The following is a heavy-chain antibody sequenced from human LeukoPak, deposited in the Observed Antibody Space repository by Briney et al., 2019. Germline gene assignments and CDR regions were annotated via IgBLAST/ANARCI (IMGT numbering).Heavy chain of an antibody. D-gene: IGHD2-21*01. CDR1: GFTFTTYW. V-gene: IGHV3-7*02. J-gene: IGHJ6*02. CDR2: INQDGIEK. CDR3: ARSAPPVGYSYYYGMDV. Sequence: GGSLRLSCAASGFTFTTYWMSWVRQAPGKGLEWVANINQDGIEKYYVASVRGRLTISRDNAKNSIYVQMNSLRAEDTAVYYCARSAPPVGYSYYYGMDVWGQGTMVTVSS.